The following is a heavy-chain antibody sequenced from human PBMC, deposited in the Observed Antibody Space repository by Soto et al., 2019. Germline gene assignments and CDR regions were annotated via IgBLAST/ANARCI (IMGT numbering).Heavy chain of an antibody. V-gene: IGHV3-48*03. CDR1: GFTFSNYD. Sequence: GGALRLSCEASGFTFSNYDMNWVRQAPGKGLDLISYISGSGRTIYYADSVKGRFTISRDSAKKSLFLQMNNLRAEDTALYYCARGDDNSGYYYAFDSWGQGTTVTVSS. CDR2: ISGSGRTI. CDR3: ARGDDNSGYYYAFDS. D-gene: IGHD3-22*01. J-gene: IGHJ4*02.